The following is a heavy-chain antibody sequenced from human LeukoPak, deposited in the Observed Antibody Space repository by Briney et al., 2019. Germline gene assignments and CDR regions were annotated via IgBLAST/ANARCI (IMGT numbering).Heavy chain of an antibody. D-gene: IGHD3-10*01. J-gene: IGHJ5*02. CDR3: ARHGYYYGSGSSWFDP. Sequence: GESLKISCKGSGYSFTSYWISWVRQMPGKGLEWMGRIDPSDSYTNYSPSFQGHVTISADKSISTAYLQWSSPKASDTAMYYCARHGYYYGSGSSWFDPWGQGTLVTVSS. V-gene: IGHV5-10-1*01. CDR1: GYSFTSYW. CDR2: IDPSDSYT.